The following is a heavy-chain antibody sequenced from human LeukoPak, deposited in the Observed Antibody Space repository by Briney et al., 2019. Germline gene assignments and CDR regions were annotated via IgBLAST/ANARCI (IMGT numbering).Heavy chain of an antibody. D-gene: IGHD6-13*01. V-gene: IGHV4-59*01. CDR1: GGSISSYY. Sequence: SETLSLTCTVSGGSISSYYWSWIRQPPGKGLEWIGYIYYSGSTNYNPSLKSRVTISVDTSKNQFSLKLSSVTAADTAVYYCXXXRSSSSSFDYWGQGTLVTVSS. CDR3: XXXRSSSSSFDY. J-gene: IGHJ4*02. CDR2: IYYSGST.